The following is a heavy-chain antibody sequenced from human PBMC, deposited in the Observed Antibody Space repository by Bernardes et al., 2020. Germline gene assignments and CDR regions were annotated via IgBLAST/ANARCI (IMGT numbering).Heavy chain of an antibody. J-gene: IGHJ4*02. V-gene: IGHV1-18*01. CDR3: ARDPLSKLHLGELSLGLDY. CDR2: ISAYNGNT. D-gene: IGHD3-16*02. Sequence: ASVKVSCKASGYTFTSYGISWVRQAPGQGLEWMGWISAYNGNTNYAQKLQGRVTMTTDTSTSTAYMELRSLRSDDTAVYYCARDPLSKLHLGELSLGLDYWGQGTLVTVSS. CDR1: GYTFTSYG.